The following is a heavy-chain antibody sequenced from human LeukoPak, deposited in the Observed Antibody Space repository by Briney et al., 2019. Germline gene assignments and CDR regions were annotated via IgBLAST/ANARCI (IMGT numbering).Heavy chain of an antibody. D-gene: IGHD2-2*01. CDR3: ARFRVPAAERWFDP. J-gene: IGHJ5*02. Sequence: SETLSLTCTVSGGSISSSSYYWGWIRQPPGKGLEWIGSIYYSGSTYYNPSLKSRVTISVDTSKNQFSLKLSSVTAADTAVYYCARFRVPAAERWFDPWGQGTLVTVSS. CDR1: GGSISSSSYY. CDR2: IYYSGST. V-gene: IGHV4-39*07.